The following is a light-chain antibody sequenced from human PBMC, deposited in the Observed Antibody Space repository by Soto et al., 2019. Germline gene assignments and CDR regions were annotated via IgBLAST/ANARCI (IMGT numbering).Light chain of an antibody. J-gene: IGKJ4*01. Sequence: EIVLTQSPDTLSLSPGERATLSCRASQSISSSYLAWYHQKPGQAPRLLIYGTLTRATGIPDSFSGSGSGTDFTLTISRLEPEDFALYFCQQYSYLVTLGGGTKVEIK. V-gene: IGKV3-20*01. CDR3: QQYSYLVT. CDR2: GTL. CDR1: QSISSSY.